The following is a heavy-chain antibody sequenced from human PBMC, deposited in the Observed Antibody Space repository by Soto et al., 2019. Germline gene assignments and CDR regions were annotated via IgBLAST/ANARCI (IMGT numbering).Heavy chain of an antibody. CDR3: AKDRSSSLDGMDV. J-gene: IGHJ6*02. CDR1: GFTFSIYG. V-gene: IGHV3-33*06. D-gene: IGHD6-13*01. CDR2: IWYDGSNK. Sequence: SLRLSCAASGFTFSIYGMHWVRQAPGKGLEWVAVIWYDGSNKYYADSVKGRFTISRDNSKNTLYLQVNSLRAEDTAVYYCAKDRSSSLDGMDVWGQGTTVTVSS.